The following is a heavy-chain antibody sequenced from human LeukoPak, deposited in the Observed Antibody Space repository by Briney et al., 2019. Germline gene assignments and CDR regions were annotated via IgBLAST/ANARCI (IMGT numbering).Heavy chain of an antibody. Sequence: GGSLRLSCAASEFTVSSNYMSWVRQAPGKGLEWVSVIYSGGSTYYADSVEGRFTISRDNSKNTLYLQMNSLRAEDTAVYYCARDAATSGYQYWGQGALVTVSS. V-gene: IGHV3-66*01. CDR2: IYSGGST. CDR3: ARDAATSGYQY. CDR1: EFTVSSNY. J-gene: IGHJ4*02. D-gene: IGHD3-22*01.